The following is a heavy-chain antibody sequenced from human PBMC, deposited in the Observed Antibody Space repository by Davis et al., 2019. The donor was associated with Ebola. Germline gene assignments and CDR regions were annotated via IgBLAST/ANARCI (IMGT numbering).Heavy chain of an antibody. D-gene: IGHD2-15*01. CDR1: GFTFSGSA. J-gene: IGHJ6*02. Sequence: GGSLRLSCAASGFTFSGSAMHWVRQASGKGLEWVAVIWYDGSNKYYADSVKGRFTISRDNSKNTLYLQMNSLRAEDTAVYYCASWVAYGMDVWGQGTTVTVSS. CDR3: ASWVAYGMDV. V-gene: IGHV3-33*08. CDR2: IWYDGSNK.